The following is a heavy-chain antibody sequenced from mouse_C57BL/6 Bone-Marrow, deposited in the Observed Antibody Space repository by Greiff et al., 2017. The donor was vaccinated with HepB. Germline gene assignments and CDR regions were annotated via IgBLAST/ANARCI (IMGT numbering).Heavy chain of an antibody. CDR3: ARLDYYGSKAWFAY. CDR1: GFTFTDYY. Sequence: EVKLVESGGGLVQPGGSLSLSCAASGFTFTDYYMSWVRQPPGKALEWLGFIRNKANGYTTEYSASVKGRFTISRDNSQSILYLQMNALRAEDSATYYCARLDYYGSKAWFAYWGQGTLVTVSA. D-gene: IGHD1-1*01. V-gene: IGHV7-3*01. CDR2: IRNKANGYTT. J-gene: IGHJ3*01.